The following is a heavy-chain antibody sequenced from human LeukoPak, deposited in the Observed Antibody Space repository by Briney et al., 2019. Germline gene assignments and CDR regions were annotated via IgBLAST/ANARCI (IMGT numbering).Heavy chain of an antibody. D-gene: IGHD7-27*01. J-gene: IGHJ4*02. Sequence: SETLSLTCTVSGGSISSSSYYWGWIRQPPGKGREWFGSIYYSGSTYYNTSLKSRITISVDTSKNQCSLKLSSVTAADPALYYCARQSAPWGSGGGCFDYWGQGTLVTVSS. V-gene: IGHV4-39*07. CDR1: GGSISSSSYY. CDR2: IYYSGST. CDR3: ARQSAPWGSGGGCFDY.